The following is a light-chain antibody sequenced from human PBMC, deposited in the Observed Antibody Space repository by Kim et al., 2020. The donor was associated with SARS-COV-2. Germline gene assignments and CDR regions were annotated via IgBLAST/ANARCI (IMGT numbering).Light chain of an antibody. CDR3: QSYDSSTVV. V-gene: IGLV6-57*03. J-gene: IGLJ2*01. CDR2: EDN. CDR1: GGSIAIND. Sequence: KTVALSCARSGGSIAINDVQWYQQRPGSAPTTVIYEDNHRPSGVPDRFSGSIDSSSNSASLAITGLKTEDEADYYCQSYDSSTVVFGGGTQLTVL.